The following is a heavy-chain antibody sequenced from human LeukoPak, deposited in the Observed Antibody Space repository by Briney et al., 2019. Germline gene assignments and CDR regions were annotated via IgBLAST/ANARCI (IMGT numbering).Heavy chain of an antibody. Sequence: GRSLRLSCAASGFTFSSYGMHWVRQAPGKGLEWVAVIWYDGSNKYYADSVKGRFTISRHNSKNTLYLQMNSLRAEDTAVYYCARDEAALYDYWGQGTLVTVSS. J-gene: IGHJ4*02. D-gene: IGHD2-8*01. CDR1: GFTFSSYG. CDR3: ARDEAALYDY. CDR2: IWYDGSNK. V-gene: IGHV3-33*01.